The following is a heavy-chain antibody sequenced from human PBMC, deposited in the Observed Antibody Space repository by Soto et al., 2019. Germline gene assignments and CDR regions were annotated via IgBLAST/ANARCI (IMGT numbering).Heavy chain of an antibody. D-gene: IGHD5-12*01. V-gene: IGHV3-73*01. CDR3: TSLPPASTDAIKFDRLQYYYYYMDV. CDR1: GFTFSGSA. J-gene: IGHJ6*03. CDR2: IRSKANSYAT. Sequence: GGSLRLSCAASGFTFSGSAMHWVRQASGKGLEWVGRIRSKANSYATAYAASVKGRFTIYRDDSKNTAYLQMNSLKTEDTAVYYCTSLPPASTDAIKFDRLQYYYYYMDVWGKGTTVTVSS.